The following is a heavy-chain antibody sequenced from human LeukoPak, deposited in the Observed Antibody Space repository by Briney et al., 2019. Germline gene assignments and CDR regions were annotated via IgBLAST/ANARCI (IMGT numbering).Heavy chain of an antibody. CDR3: ARQIAAATLYYFDY. CDR2: IYYSGST. CDR1: GGSISSSRYY. V-gene: IGHV4-39*01. Sequence: SSETLSLTCTVSGGSISSSRYYWGWIRQPPGKGLEWIGIIYYSGSTYYNPSLKSRVTISVDTSKNQFSLKLSSVTAADTAVYYCARQIAAATLYYFDYWGQGTLVTVSS. D-gene: IGHD6-13*01. J-gene: IGHJ4*02.